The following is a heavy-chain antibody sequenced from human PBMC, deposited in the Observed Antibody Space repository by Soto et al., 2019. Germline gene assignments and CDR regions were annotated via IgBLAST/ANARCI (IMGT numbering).Heavy chain of an antibody. Sequence: QVQLVQSGAEVKKPGASVKVSCKASGYTFTSYGTSWVRQAPGQGLEWMGWISAYNGNTNYAQKLQGRVTMTTDTSTSTAYMELRSLRSDDTAVYYCARDSSSGWYKGRSRFDYWGQGTLVTVSS. D-gene: IGHD6-19*01. CDR1: GYTFTSYG. J-gene: IGHJ4*02. CDR3: ARDSSSGWYKGRSRFDY. V-gene: IGHV1-18*01. CDR2: ISAYNGNT.